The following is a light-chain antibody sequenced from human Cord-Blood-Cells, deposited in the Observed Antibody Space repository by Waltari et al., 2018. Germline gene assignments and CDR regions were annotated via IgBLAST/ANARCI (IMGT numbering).Light chain of an antibody. CDR2: EVS. J-gene: IGLJ3*02. Sequence: QSALTQPPSASGSPGPSVTISCTGTSSDVGGYNYVSWYQQHPGKAPKLMNYEVSKRPSGVPDRFSGSKSGNTASLTVSGLQAEDEADYYCSSYAGSNKVFGGGTKLTVI. V-gene: IGLV2-8*01. CDR3: SSYAGSNKV. CDR1: SSDVGGYNY.